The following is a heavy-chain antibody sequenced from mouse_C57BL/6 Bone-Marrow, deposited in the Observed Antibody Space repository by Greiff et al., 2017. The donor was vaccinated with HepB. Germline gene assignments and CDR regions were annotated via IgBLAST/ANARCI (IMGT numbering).Heavy chain of an antibody. CDR2: INPNNGGT. Sequence: EVKLQQSGPELVKPGASVKMSCKASGYTFTDYNMHWVKQSHGKSLEWIGYINPNNGGTSYNQKFKGKATLPVNKSSSTAYMELRSLTSEDSAVYYWERRGSTTGYFDVWGTGTTVTVSS. V-gene: IGHV1-22*01. CDR1: GYTFTDYN. CDR3: ERRGSTTGYFDV. D-gene: IGHD1-1*01. J-gene: IGHJ1*03.